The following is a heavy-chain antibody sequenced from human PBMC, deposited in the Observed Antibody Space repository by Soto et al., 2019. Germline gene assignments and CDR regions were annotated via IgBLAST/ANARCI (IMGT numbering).Heavy chain of an antibody. Sequence: SETLSLTCAVSGGSISSGGYSWSWIRQPPGKGLEWIGYIYHSGSTYYNPSLKSRVTISVDRSKNQFSLKLSSVTAADTAVYYCAGGVPPNYYDSSGYHFDYWGQGTLVTVSS. CDR1: GGSISSGGYS. CDR2: IYHSGST. V-gene: IGHV4-30-2*01. D-gene: IGHD3-22*01. CDR3: AGGVPPNYYDSSGYHFDY. J-gene: IGHJ4*02.